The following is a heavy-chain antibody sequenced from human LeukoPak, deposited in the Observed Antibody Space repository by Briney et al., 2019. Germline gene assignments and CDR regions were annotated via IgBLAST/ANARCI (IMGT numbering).Heavy chain of an antibody. D-gene: IGHD1-26*01. J-gene: IGHJ1*01. CDR2: IYSSGIP. V-gene: IGHV4-39*01. Sequence: ICIIYSSGIPYYTPALKSRFTISVERTKNEFALKLSSVTAADTAVYYCARHSGLRSPFQHWGQGTLVTVSS. CDR3: ARHSGLRSPFQH.